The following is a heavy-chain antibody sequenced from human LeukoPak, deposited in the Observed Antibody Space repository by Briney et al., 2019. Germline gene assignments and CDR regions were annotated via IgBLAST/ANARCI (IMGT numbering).Heavy chain of an antibody. J-gene: IGHJ3*02. CDR2: IYYSGST. V-gene: IGHV4-59*01. D-gene: IGHD5-18*01. Sequence: PSETLSLTCIVSGGSISSYYWSWIRQPPGKGLEWFGYIYYSGSTNYNPSLKSRVTISVDTSRTQFSLKLSSVTAADTAVYYCARSGYSYGADAFDIWGQGTMVTVSS. CDR1: GGSISSYY. CDR3: ARSGYSYGADAFDI.